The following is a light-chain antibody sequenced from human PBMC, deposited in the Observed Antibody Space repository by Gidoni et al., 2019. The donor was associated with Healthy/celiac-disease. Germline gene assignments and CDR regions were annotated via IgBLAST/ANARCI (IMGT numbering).Light chain of an antibody. Sequence: QSAPTQPASVSRSPGQSIPISCTGTSSDVGICNLVSWYQQHPGKATKLMIYEVSKRPSGVSNRFSGSKSGNTASLTISGLQAEDEADYYCCSYAGSSTLVFGGGTKLTVL. V-gene: IGLV2-23*02. CDR1: SSDVGICNL. CDR2: EVS. J-gene: IGLJ3*02. CDR3: CSYAGSSTLV.